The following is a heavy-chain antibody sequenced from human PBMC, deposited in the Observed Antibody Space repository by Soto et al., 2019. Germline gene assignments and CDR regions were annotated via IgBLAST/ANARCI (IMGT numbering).Heavy chain of an antibody. CDR1: GYTFTSYY. D-gene: IGHD1-1*01. CDR2: INPSGGST. J-gene: IGHJ5*02. Sequence: ASVKVSCKASGYTFTSYYMHWVRQAPGQGLEWMGIINPSGGSTSYAQKFQGRVTMTRDTSTSTVYMELSSLRSEDTAVYYCARDRATGTTSSKNWFDPWGQGTLVTVSS. CDR3: ARDRATGTTSSKNWFDP. V-gene: IGHV1-46*03.